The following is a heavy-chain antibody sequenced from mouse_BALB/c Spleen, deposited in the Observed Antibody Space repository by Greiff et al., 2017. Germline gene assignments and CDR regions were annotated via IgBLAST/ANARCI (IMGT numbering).Heavy chain of an antibody. J-gene: IGHJ4*01. V-gene: IGHV5-12-2*01. Sequence: EVKLVESGGGLVQPGGSLKLSCAASGFTFSSYTMSWVRQTPEKRLEWVAYISNGGGSTYYPYTVKGRFTISRDNAKNTLYLQMSSLKSEDTAMYYCARPPYRYDGKGVYAMDYWGQGTSVTVSA. D-gene: IGHD2-14*01. CDR2: ISNGGGST. CDR3: ARPPYRYDGKGVYAMDY. CDR1: GFTFSSYT.